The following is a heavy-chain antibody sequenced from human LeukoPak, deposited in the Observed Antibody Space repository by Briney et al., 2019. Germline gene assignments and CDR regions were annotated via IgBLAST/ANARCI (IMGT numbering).Heavy chain of an antibody. V-gene: IGHV3-53*01. CDR3: ASQSFARFDP. CDR2: IYSDNT. CDR1: GFTVSSNS. Sequence: GGSLRLSCTVSGFTVSSNSMSWVRQAPGKGLEWVSFIYSDNTHYSDSVKGRFTISRDNARNSLFLQMNSLRVEDTAVYYCASQSFARFDPWGQGTLVTVSS. J-gene: IGHJ5*02. D-gene: IGHD3-16*01.